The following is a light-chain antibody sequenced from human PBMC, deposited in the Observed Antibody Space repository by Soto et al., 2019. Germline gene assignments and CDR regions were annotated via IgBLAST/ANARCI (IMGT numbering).Light chain of an antibody. J-gene: IGLJ1*01. CDR1: SDDVGAYNS. Sequence: QSALAQPASVSGSPGQSITISCTGTSDDVGAYNSVSWYQQLPHKAPQVILYKGPPRPSGVSSRCSGSTSGNAASLTISGLQADDEADYFCCSSAPESTYVFGTGTKLTVL. CDR2: KGP. CDR3: CSSAPESTYV. V-gene: IGLV2-23*01.